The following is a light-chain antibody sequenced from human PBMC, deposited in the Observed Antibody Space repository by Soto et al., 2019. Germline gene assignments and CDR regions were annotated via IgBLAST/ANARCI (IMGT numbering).Light chain of an antibody. J-gene: IGKJ5*01. CDR1: QSVGNNY. CDR2: GAS. Sequence: EIVLTQSPSTLSLSPGEKASFSCRASQSVGNNYLAWYQQIPGQAPRLLVYGASSRATGIPDRFSGSGSGTDFNFTISRLEPEDFAVFYCQQYGSSITFGQGTRLEIK. CDR3: QQYGSSIT. V-gene: IGKV3-20*01.